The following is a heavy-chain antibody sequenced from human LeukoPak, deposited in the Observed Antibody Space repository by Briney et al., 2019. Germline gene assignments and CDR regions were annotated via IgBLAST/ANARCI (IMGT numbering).Heavy chain of an antibody. CDR2: IYENGGTT. CDR1: GFTFRSHA. Sequence: GGSLRLSCVGSGFTFRSHAMGWVRQGPEKGLEFVSGIYENGGTTYYADSVKGRFSISRDNSKNTLYLQMHSLRGEDTAVYYCAKDFRIGYSAHFDYWGQGALVTVSS. V-gene: IGHV3-23*01. J-gene: IGHJ4*02. CDR3: AKDFRIGYSAHFDY. D-gene: IGHD2-21*01.